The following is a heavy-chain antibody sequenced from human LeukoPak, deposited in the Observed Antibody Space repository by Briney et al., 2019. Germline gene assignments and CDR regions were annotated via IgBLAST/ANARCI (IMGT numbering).Heavy chain of an antibody. Sequence: PSETLSLTCTVSGGSISSYYWSWIRQPPGRGLEWVGYIYYTGSTSYNPSLKSRVTISVDTSKTQFSLELSSVTAADTAVYYCAISENYGSGSYDYWGQGTLVTVSS. J-gene: IGHJ4*02. CDR1: GGSISSYY. CDR2: IYYTGST. V-gene: IGHV4-59*01. CDR3: AISENYGSGSYDY. D-gene: IGHD3-10*01.